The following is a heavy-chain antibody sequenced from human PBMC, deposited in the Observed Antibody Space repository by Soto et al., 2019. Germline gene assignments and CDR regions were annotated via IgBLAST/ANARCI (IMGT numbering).Heavy chain of an antibody. CDR1: GFTFSDYG. CDR3: AKDEKGVIADYFDC. J-gene: IGHJ4*02. CDR2: VSGSGDSGTGDRT. Sequence: GGSLRLSCAASGFTFSDYGMSWVRQAPGKGLEWVSGVSGSGDSGTGDRTYYADSVKGRFTISRDNSKNTLYLQMNSLRAEDTAVYYCAKDEKGVIADYFDCWGQGTLVTVSS. V-gene: IGHV3-23*01. D-gene: IGHD3-10*01.